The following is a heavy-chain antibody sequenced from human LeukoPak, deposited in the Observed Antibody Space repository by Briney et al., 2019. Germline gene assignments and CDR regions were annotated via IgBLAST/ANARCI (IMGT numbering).Heavy chain of an antibody. Sequence: SVKVSCKASGGTFSSYAISWVRQAPGQGLEWMGRIIPIFGIANYAQKFQGRVTITADKSTSTAYMELSSLRSEDTAVHYCARSSVTAIIYYYYGMDVWGQGTTVTVSS. CDR2: IIPIFGIA. J-gene: IGHJ6*02. V-gene: IGHV1-69*04. CDR1: GGTFSSYA. CDR3: ARSSVTAIIYYYYGMDV. D-gene: IGHD2-21*02.